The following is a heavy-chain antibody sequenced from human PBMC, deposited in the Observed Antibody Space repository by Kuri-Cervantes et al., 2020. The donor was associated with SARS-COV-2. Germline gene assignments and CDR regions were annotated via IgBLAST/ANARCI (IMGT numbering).Heavy chain of an antibody. J-gene: IGHJ3*02. CDR3: AKGPVGATGAFDI. Sequence: GESLKISCAASGFTFSSYAMSWVRQAPGKGLEWVSVIYSGGSSTYYADSVKGRFTISRDNSKNTLYLQMNSLRAEDTAVYCCAKGPVGATGAFDIWGQGTMVTVSS. CDR1: GFTFSSYA. CDR2: IYSGGSST. V-gene: IGHV3-23*03. D-gene: IGHD1-26*01.